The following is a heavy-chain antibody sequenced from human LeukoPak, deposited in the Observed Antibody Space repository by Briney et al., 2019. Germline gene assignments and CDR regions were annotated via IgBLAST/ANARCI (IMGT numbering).Heavy chain of an antibody. CDR1: GFTLSSHA. Sequence: PGGSLRLSCVVSGFTLSSHAMTWVRQAPGKGLEWVSAINSGGNSTYYADSVKGRFTISRDNSKNTLYLQMSSLKAEDTAVYYCARTRCCSGISCFYANWGQGTLVTVSS. V-gene: IGHV3-23*01. CDR2: INSGGNST. CDR3: ARTRCCSGISCFYAN. J-gene: IGHJ4*02. D-gene: IGHD2-2*01.